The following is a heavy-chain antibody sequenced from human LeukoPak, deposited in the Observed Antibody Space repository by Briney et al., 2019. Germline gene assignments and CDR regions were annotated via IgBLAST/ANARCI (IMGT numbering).Heavy chain of an antibody. CDR2: VSSSSIHI. V-gene: IGHV3-21*01. Sequence: GRSLRLSCAASGFTFSNYGMNWVRQAPGKGLEWVSVVSSSSIHIYYADSVKGRFTISRDNAKNSLYLQMNGLRAEDTAVYYCARHLGGIVAYAFDIWGQGTMVTVSS. J-gene: IGHJ3*02. CDR3: ARHLGGIVAYAFDI. D-gene: IGHD5-12*01. CDR1: GFTFSNYG.